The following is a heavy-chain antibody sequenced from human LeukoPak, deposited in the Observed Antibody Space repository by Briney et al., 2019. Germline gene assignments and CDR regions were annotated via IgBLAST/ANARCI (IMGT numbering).Heavy chain of an antibody. D-gene: IGHD3-10*01. J-gene: IGHJ2*01. CDR3: ARDSHYYGSGSYLDWYFDL. CDR1: GYTFTGYY. V-gene: IGHV1-2*02. CDR2: INPNSGGT. Sequence: ASVKVSCKASGYTFTGYYLHWVRQAPGQGLEWMGWINPNSGGTNYAQKFQGRVTMTRDTSISTVYMELSRLRADDTAVYYCARDSHYYGSGSYLDWYFDLWGRGTLVTVSS.